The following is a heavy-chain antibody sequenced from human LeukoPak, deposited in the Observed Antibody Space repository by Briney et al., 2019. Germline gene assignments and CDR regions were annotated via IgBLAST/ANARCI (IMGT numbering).Heavy chain of an antibody. D-gene: IGHD2-15*01. CDR1: GGSISSSSYY. V-gene: IGHV4-39*07. CDR2: IYYSGST. Sequence: SETLSLTCTVSGGSISSSSYYWGWIRQPPGKGLEWIGSIYYSGSTYYNPSLKSRVTISVDTSKNQFSLKLSSVTAADTAVYYCARVVAAAEPYMDVWGKGTTVTVSS. J-gene: IGHJ6*03. CDR3: ARVVAAAEPYMDV.